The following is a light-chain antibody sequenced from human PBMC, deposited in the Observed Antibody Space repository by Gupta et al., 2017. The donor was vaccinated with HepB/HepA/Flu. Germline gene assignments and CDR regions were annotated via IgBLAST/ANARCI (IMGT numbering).Light chain of an antibody. V-gene: IGKV1-12*01. CDR2: AAS. Sequence: DFQITQSPSSVSASVGDRVTITCRASQGISSWLAWYQQKPGKAPKLLIYAASSLQSGGPSRFSGSGSGTEFTLNISSMQPEDCATYYCQQVNRYPRTFGQGTKVEIK. CDR3: QQVNRYPRT. J-gene: IGKJ1*01. CDR1: QGISSW.